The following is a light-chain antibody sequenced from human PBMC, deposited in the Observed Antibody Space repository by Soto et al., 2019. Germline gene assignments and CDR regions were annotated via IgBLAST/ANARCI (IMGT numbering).Light chain of an antibody. CDR1: QDISKN. V-gene: IGKV1-33*01. CDR3: QQYVNLPLT. CDR2: DAS. J-gene: IGKJ5*01. Sequence: DIQMTQSPSSLSAFVGDGVTITCQATQDISKNLNWYQQKPGKAPKLLIYDASNLGTGVPSRFSGSGSGSDFTFTINNLQPEDIATYYCQQYVNLPLTVGQGKRLEIK.